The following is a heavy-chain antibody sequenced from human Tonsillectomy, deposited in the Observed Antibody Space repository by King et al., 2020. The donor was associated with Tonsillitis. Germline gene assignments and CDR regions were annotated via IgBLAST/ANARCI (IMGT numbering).Heavy chain of an antibody. J-gene: IGHJ4*02. CDR3: ARGYYDSSGLPDY. CDR2: ISSSSSYT. CDR1: GYTFSDYY. V-gene: IGHV3-11*05. Sequence: QLVESGGGLVKPGGSLRLSCAASGYTFSDYYMSWIRQAPGKGLEWGSYISSSSSYTNYADSVKGRFTISRDNAKNSLYLQMNSLRAGDTAVYYCARGYYDSSGLPDYWGQGTLVTVSS. D-gene: IGHD3-22*01.